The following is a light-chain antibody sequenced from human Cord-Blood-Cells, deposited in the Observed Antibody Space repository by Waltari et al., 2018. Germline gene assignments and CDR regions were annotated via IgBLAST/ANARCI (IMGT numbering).Light chain of an antibody. CDR2: EVS. CDR3: SSYTSSSTYV. V-gene: IGLV2-14*01. Sequence: QSALPQTASAPGSPGQSLTISCTGTSSAVGGYNYVSWYQQPPGKAPKLMIYEVSNRPSGVSNRFSGSKSGNTASLTISGLQAEDEADYYCSSYTSSSTYVFGTGTKVTVL. J-gene: IGLJ1*01. CDR1: SSAVGGYNY.